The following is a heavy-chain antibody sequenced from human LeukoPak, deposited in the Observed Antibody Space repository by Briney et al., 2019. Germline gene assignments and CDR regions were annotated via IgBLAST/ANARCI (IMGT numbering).Heavy chain of an antibody. CDR3: AAPTYCGGDCVDY. Sequence: GASVKVSCKASGYTFTGYYMHWVRQAPGQGLEWMGWINPNSGGTNYAQKFQGRVTMARDTSISTAYMELSRLRSDDTAVYYCAAPTYCGGDCVDYWGQGTLVTVSS. V-gene: IGHV1-2*02. CDR2: INPNSGGT. J-gene: IGHJ4*02. D-gene: IGHD2-21*02. CDR1: GYTFTGYY.